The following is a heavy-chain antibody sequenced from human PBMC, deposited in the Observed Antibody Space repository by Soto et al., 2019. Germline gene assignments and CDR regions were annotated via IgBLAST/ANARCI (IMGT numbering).Heavy chain of an antibody. CDR2: ISGSGGST. CDR3: ATIPHSSSWYLEAFDI. Sequence: VQLLESGGGLVQPGGSLRLSCAASGFTFSSYAMSWVRQAPGKGLEWVSAISGSGGSTYYADSVKGRFTISRANSKNTLYLQMNSLRAEDTAVYYCATIPHSSSWYLEAFDIWGQGTMVTVSS. V-gene: IGHV3-23*01. D-gene: IGHD6-13*01. J-gene: IGHJ3*02. CDR1: GFTFSSYA.